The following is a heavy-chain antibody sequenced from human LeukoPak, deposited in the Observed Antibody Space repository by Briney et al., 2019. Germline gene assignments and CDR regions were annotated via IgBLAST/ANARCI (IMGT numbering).Heavy chain of an antibody. CDR1: GFTFSSHW. D-gene: IGHD6-25*01. CDR2: ISSSSSYI. CDR3: ARDWGSGY. J-gene: IGHJ4*02. V-gene: IGHV3-21*01. Sequence: PGGSLRLSCAASGFTFSSHWMSWVRQAPGKGLEWVSSISSSSSYIYYADSVKGRFTISRDNAKNSLYLQMNSLRAEDTAVYYCARDWGSGYWGQGTLVTVSS.